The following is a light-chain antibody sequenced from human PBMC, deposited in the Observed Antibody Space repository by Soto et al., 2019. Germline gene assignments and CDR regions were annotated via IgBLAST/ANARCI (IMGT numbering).Light chain of an antibody. J-gene: IGKJ2*01. CDR2: GAS. CDR1: QSINSE. Sequence: EIVMTQSPATLSLSPGERAALSCRASQSINSELAWYQQKPGQPPRLLIYGASIRATGVPARFTGSESVSEFTLTISGLQSEDFAVYYCQQGHNWPLTFGQGTRLEI. CDR3: QQGHNWPLT. V-gene: IGKV3-15*01.